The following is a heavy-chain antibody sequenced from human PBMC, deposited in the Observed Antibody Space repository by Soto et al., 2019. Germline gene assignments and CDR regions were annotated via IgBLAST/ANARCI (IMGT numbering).Heavy chain of an antibody. D-gene: IGHD2-15*01. CDR3: ARRIDGFTPHFDY. J-gene: IGHJ4*02. V-gene: IGHV5-51*01. CDR2: IYPGDSNT. Sequence: RGQPLRISCKGSGFSFTSHWIGWVRQMPGEGLEWMGIIYPGDSNTRYSPSFQGQVTISADKSISTAYLQWSSLKASDTAMYYCARRIDGFTPHFDYWGQGTLVTVSS. CDR1: GFSFTSHW.